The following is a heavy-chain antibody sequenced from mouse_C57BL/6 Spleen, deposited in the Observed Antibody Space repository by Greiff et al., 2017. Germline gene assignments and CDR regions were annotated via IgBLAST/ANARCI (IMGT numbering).Heavy chain of an antibody. Sequence: EVKLIESGGGLVQPGGSMKLSCAASGFTFSDAWMDWVRQSPEKGLEWVAEIRNKANNHATYYAESVQGRFTISRDDSKSSVSMQMNRSRAADPGVYYCIGGDVRNDSWFAYWGQGTLVTVSA. D-gene: IGHD2-13*01. J-gene: IGHJ3*01. CDR2: IRNKANNHAT. V-gene: IGHV6-6*01. CDR3: IGGDVRNDSWFAY. CDR1: GFTFSDAW.